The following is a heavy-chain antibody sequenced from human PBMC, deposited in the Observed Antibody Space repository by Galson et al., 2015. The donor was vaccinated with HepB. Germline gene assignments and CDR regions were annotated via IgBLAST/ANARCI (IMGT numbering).Heavy chain of an antibody. CDR2: IKKDGSEK. Sequence: SLRLSCAASGFTFSSYWMSWVRQAPGKGLEWVANIKKDGSEKYYVDSVRGRFSISRDNAKNSVYLEMSSLRAEDTAVYYCTRDYFYGRDVWGQGTTVTVS. D-gene: IGHD3-9*01. CDR3: TRDYFYGRDV. CDR1: GFTFSSYW. V-gene: IGHV3-7*03. J-gene: IGHJ6*02.